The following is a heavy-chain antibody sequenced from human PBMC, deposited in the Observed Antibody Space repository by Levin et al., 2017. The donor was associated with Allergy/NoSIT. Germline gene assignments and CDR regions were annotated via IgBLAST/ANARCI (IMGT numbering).Heavy chain of an antibody. J-gene: IGHJ4*02. D-gene: IGHD4-17*01. Sequence: PGGSLRLSCAASGFTFSSYAMHWVRQAPGKGLEWVAVISYDGSNKYYADSVKGRFTISRDNSKNTLYLQMNSLRAEDTAVYYCARGPTVTTDEPFDYWGQGTLVTVSS. CDR1: GFTFSSYA. V-gene: IGHV3-30-3*01. CDR2: ISYDGSNK. CDR3: ARGPTVTTDEPFDY.